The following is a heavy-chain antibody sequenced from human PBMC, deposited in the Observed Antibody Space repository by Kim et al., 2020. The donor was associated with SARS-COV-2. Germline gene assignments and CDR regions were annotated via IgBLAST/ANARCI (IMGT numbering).Heavy chain of an antibody. CDR1: GGTFSQYG. D-gene: IGHD2-15*01. J-gene: IGHJ6*02. CDR3: ARDRGSLSGMDV. Sequence: SVKVSCKASGGTFSQYGISWVRQAPGQGLEWMGAIIPIFGATHYAPKFQGRVTITADEFTNTANMELTSLTSGDTAVYYCARDRGSLSGMDVWGQGTTVTVTS. CDR2: IIPIFGAT. V-gene: IGHV1-69*13.